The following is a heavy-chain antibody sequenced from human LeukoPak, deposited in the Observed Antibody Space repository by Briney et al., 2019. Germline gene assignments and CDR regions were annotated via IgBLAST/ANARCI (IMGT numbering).Heavy chain of an antibody. V-gene: IGHV3-21*01. J-gene: IGHJ4*02. CDR2: ISSSSSYI. D-gene: IGHD6-13*01. CDR3: ARDKSSAAGLFDY. Sequence: GGPLRLSCAASGFTFSSYSMNWVRQAPGKGLEWVSSISSSSSYIYYADSVKGRFTISRDNAKNSLYLQMNSLRAEDTAVYYCARDKSSAAGLFDYWGQGTLVTVSS. CDR1: GFTFSSYS.